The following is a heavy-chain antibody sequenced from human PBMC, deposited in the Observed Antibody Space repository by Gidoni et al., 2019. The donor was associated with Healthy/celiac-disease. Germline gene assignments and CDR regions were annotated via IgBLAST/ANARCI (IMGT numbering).Heavy chain of an antibody. CDR3: AKPSSGSYYNAADAFDI. CDR2: ISYGGSNK. V-gene: IGHV3-30*18. Sequence: QVQLVESGGGVVQPGRSLRLSCAASGFTFSSYGMHWVRQAPGKGREWVAVISYGGSNKYYADSVKGRFTISRDNSKNTLYLQMNSLRAEDTAVYYCAKPSSGSYYNAADAFDIWGQGTMVTVSS. D-gene: IGHD3-10*01. J-gene: IGHJ3*02. CDR1: GFTFSSYG.